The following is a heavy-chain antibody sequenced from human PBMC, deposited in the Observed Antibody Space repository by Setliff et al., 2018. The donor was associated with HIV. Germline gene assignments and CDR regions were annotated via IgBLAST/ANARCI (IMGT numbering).Heavy chain of an antibody. CDR3: CRSASPY. CDR2: IKSKTDGGTV. Sequence: GGSLRLSCAASGFNFSSAWMSWVRQAPGKGLEWVGRIKSKTDGGTVDYAAPVKGRFTISRDDSKNILFPQMNSLRTEDTAVYFCCRSASPYWGQGTLVTVSS. CDR1: GFNFSSAW. V-gene: IGHV3-15*01. J-gene: IGHJ4*02. D-gene: IGHD3-10*01.